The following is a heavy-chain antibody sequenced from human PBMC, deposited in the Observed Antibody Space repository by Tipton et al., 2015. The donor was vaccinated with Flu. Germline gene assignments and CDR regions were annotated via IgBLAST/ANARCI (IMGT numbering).Heavy chain of an antibody. V-gene: IGHV4-61*02. CDR2: IYTSGST. CDR3: ARGGDGYNPIDY. J-gene: IGHJ4*02. CDR1: GGSISSGSYY. Sequence: TLSLTCTVSGGSISSGSYYWSWIRQPARKGLECIWRIYTSGSTNYNPSLKSRVTISVDTSKNQFSLKLSSVTAADTAVYYCARGGDGYNPIDYWGQGTLVTVSS. D-gene: IGHD5-24*01.